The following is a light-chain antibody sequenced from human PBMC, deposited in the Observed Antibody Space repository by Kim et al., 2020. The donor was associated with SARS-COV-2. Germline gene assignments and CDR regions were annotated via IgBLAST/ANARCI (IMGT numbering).Light chain of an antibody. CDR2: GKS. J-gene: IGLJ2*01. CDR3: QSRGRRGEVV. Sequence: SSELTQDPAVSVALGQTVRITCQGDSLRTYYATWYQQRSGQAPVLVFYGKSNRPSGIPDRFSGSSSGNTASLTITGAQAADEADYYCQSRGRRGEVVFGGGTKVTVL. V-gene: IGLV3-19*01. CDR1: SLRTYY.